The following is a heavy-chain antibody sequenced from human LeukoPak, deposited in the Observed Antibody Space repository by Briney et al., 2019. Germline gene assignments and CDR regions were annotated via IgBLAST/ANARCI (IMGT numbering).Heavy chain of an antibody. V-gene: IGHV3-7*01. CDR3: ARDRAAVAGINVDY. D-gene: IGHD6-19*01. Sequence: GGSLRLPCAVSGITFRRFWMSWVRPAPGKGLEWVAIIEGDGSEKNYVDSVRGRFTISRDNAKNSLYVQMNSLRAEDTAVYYCARDRAAVAGINVDYWGQGTLVTVSS. CDR2: IEGDGSEK. J-gene: IGHJ4*02. CDR1: GITFRRFW.